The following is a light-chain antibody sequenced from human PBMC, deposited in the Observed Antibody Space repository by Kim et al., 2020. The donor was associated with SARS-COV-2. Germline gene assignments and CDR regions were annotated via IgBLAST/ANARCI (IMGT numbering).Light chain of an antibody. CDR1: SGSVASNY. CDR2: EDN. V-gene: IGLV6-57*03. CDR3: QSYDSSSVV. Sequence: GKTVTISCTRSSGSVASNYVEWYQQRPGSAPTTVIYEDNQRPSGVPDRFSGSIDSSYNAASLTISGLKTEDEADYYCQSYDSSSVVFGGGTKLTVL. J-gene: IGLJ2*01.